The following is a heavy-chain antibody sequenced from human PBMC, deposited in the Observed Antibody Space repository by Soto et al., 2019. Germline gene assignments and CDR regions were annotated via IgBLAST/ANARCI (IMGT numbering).Heavy chain of an antibody. CDR2: IYYSGST. CDR3: AREAAMVTDYYYYGMDV. Sequence: SETLSLTCTVSGGSISSGGYYWSWIRQHPGKGLEWIGYIYYSGSTYYNPSLKSRVTISVDTSKNQFSLKLSSVTAADTAVYYCAREAAMVTDYYYYGMDVWRQGTTVTVSS. J-gene: IGHJ6*02. V-gene: IGHV4-31*03. D-gene: IGHD5-18*01. CDR1: GGSISSGGYY.